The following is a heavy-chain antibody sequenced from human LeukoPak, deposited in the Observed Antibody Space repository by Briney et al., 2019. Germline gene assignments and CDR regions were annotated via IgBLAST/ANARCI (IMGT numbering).Heavy chain of an antibody. CDR3: ARSGIWFGEFLEYYFDY. D-gene: IGHD3-10*01. Sequence: GGSLRLSCAASGFTVSSNYMSWVRQAPGKGLEWVSVIYSGGSTYYADSVKGRFTISRDNSKNTLYLQMNSLRAEDTAVYYCARSGIWFGEFLEYYFDYWGQGTLVTVSS. CDR2: IYSGGST. CDR1: GFTVSSNY. J-gene: IGHJ4*02. V-gene: IGHV3-53*01.